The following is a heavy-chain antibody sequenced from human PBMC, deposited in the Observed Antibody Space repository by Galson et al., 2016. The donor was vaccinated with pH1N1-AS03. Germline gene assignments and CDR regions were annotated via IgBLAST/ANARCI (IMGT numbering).Heavy chain of an antibody. J-gene: IGHJ4*02. CDR2: IHYRGKT. CDR1: DGSISGYY. V-gene: IGHV4-59*08. D-gene: IGHD3-10*01. CDR3: ARQTHGWGIFSHFDF. Sequence: SETLSLTCTVSDGSISGYYWSWIRQPPGKGLEWVGNIHYRGKTRYNPSLQNRLTISVDTSKNQFSLNLTSVTAADTAVYYCARQTHGWGIFSHFDFWGQGTLVTVSS.